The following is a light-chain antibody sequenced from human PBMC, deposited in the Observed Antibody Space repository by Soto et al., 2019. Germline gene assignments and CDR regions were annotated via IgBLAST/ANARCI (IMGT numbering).Light chain of an antibody. J-gene: IGKJ5*01. CDR2: FGS. Sequence: IVMTQFPVSLPVPPGEPAPFSSKSSQTLLHSHGYNYMDWYLQKPGQSPQLLIYFGSYRASGVPDRFSGSGSGTDFTLSISRVEAEDFGVYYCMQALQTPITFGQGTRLEIK. CDR1: QTLLHSHGYNY. V-gene: IGKV2-28*01. CDR3: MQALQTPIT.